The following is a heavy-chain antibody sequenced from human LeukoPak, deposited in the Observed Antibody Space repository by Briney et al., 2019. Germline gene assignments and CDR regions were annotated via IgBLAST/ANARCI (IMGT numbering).Heavy chain of an antibody. Sequence: PGGSLRLSCAASGLTFSTYSMNWVRQAPGKGLEWVSAISGSGGSTYYADSVKGRFTISRDNSKNTLYLQMNSLRAEDTAVYYCAKFPTPYDYVWGSYPSWGQGTLVTVSS. D-gene: IGHD3-16*01. CDR1: GLTFSTYS. CDR3: AKFPTPYDYVWGSYPS. V-gene: IGHV3-23*01. CDR2: ISGSGGST. J-gene: IGHJ5*02.